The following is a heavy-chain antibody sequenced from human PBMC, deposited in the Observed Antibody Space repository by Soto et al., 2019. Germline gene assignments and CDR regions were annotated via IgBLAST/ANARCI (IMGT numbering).Heavy chain of an antibody. CDR2: IYYSGST. Sequence: SETLSLTCTVSGGSISSSSYYWGWIRQPPGKGLEWIGSIYYSGSTYYNPSLKSRVTISVDTSKNQFSLKLSSVTAADTAVYYCARLRILEPNGGYYYYGMDVWGQGTTVTVSS. CDR1: GGSISSSSYY. J-gene: IGHJ6*02. D-gene: IGHD3-3*01. V-gene: IGHV4-39*01. CDR3: ARLRILEPNGGYYYYGMDV.